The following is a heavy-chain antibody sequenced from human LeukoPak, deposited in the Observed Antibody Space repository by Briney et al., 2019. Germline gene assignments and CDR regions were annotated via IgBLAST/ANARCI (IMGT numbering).Heavy chain of an antibody. V-gene: IGHV1-24*01. D-gene: IGHD6-6*01. CDR1: GYTLTELS. CDR2: FDPEDGET. Sequence: GASVKVSCKVSGYTLTELSMHWVRQAPGKGLEWMGGFDPEDGETIYAQKFQGRVTMTEDTSTDTAYMELSSLRSEDTAVYYCATNIAAPYYYYYMDVWGKGTTVTVSS. CDR3: ATNIAAPYYYYYMDV. J-gene: IGHJ6*03.